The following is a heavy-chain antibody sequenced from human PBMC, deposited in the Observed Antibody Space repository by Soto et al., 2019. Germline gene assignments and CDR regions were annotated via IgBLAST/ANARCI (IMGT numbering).Heavy chain of an antibody. V-gene: IGHV4-34*01. CDR2: INHSGST. D-gene: IGHD6-13*01. CDR3: ASLKRLAGTNSFPIRTNYYGMDV. J-gene: IGHJ6*02. CDR1: GGSFSGYY. Sequence: SETLSLTCAVYGGSFSGYYWSWIRQPPGKGLEWIGEINHSGSTNYNPSLKSRVTISVDTSKNQFSLKLSSVTAAATAVYYCASLKRLAGTNSFPIRTNYYGMDVWGQGTTVTVSS.